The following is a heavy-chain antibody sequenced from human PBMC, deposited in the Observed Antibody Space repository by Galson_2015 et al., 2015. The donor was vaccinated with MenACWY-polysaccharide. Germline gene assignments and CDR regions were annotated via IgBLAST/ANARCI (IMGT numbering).Heavy chain of an antibody. Sequence: SLRLSCAASGFTFSTYAIHWVRQAPGKGLDWVAIISYDGTNKYYADSVKDRFTISRDNSKNTMYLQMNSLSAEDTAVYYCARTYCSRTSCYGMDVWGQGTTVTVSS. CDR2: ISYDGTNK. J-gene: IGHJ6*02. CDR1: GFTFSTYA. CDR3: ARTYCSRTSCYGMDV. D-gene: IGHD2-2*01. V-gene: IGHV3-30-3*01.